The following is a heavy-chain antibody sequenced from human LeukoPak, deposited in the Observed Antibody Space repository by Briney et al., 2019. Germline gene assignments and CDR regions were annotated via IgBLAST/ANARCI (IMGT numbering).Heavy chain of an antibody. Sequence: GGSLRLSCAASGFTFSNAYMNWVRQAPGKGLEWVGRIKPKTDGETTEYAAPVKGRFSISRDDSKNMLYLRMNSLKTEDTAVYYCITPLPYSAQGGQGTLVTVSS. CDR3: ITPLPYSAQ. CDR2: IKPKTDGETT. J-gene: IGHJ4*02. CDR1: GFTFSNAY. D-gene: IGHD2-21*01. V-gene: IGHV3-15*07.